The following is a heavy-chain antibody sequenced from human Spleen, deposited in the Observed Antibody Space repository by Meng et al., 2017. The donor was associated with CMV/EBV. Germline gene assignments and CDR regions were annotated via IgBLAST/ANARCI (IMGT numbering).Heavy chain of an antibody. Sequence: SETLSLTCAVYGGSFSDHYWSWIRQSPGKGLEWIGEINHRGSPNYKPSLRSRVTISVDTSKNQFSLKLTTVTAADTAVYYCARGMRGYCSTTTCSPFDYWGQGTLVTVS. CDR2: INHRGSP. CDR1: GGSFSDHY. J-gene: IGHJ4*02. D-gene: IGHD2-2*01. CDR3: ARGMRGYCSTTTCSPFDY. V-gene: IGHV4-34*01.